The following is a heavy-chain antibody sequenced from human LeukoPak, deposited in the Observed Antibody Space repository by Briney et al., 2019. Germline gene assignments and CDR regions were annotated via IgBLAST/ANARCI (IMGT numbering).Heavy chain of an antibody. Sequence: ASVKVSCKASGYIFTNYGITWVRQAPEQGLEWMGWINTNNGNTNYAQKFQGRVTMTTDTSTTTGYMELRSLRSDDTAVYYCAREGGLGYCSSTSCPGAFDIWGQGTMVTVSS. J-gene: IGHJ3*02. V-gene: IGHV1-18*01. D-gene: IGHD2-2*01. CDR1: GYIFTNYG. CDR3: AREGGLGYCSSTSCPGAFDI. CDR2: INTNNGNT.